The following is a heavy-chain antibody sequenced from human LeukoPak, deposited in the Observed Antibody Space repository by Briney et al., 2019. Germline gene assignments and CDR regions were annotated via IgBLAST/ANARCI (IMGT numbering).Heavy chain of an antibody. V-gene: IGHV3-23*01. D-gene: IGHD6-19*01. J-gene: IGHJ4*02. CDR3: AKEGGWLYGSPDY. Sequence: HSGGSLRLSCVASGFTFSEYWMTWVRQAPGKGLEWVSSISGSGGSPYYADSVKGRFPISRDNSKNTLYLQMNSLRVEDTAVYYCAKEGGWLYGSPDYWGQGTLVTVSS. CDR2: ISGSGGSP. CDR1: GFTFSEYW.